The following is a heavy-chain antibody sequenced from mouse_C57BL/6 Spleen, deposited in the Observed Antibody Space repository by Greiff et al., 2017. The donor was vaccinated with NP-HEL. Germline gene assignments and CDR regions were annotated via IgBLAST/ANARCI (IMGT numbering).Heavy chain of an antibody. Sequence: VQLQQSGAELVRPGSSVKLSCKASGYTFTSYWMDWVKQRPGQGLEWIGNIYPSDSDTHYNQKFKDKATLTVDKSSSTAYMQLSSLTSEDSAVYYCARSDSSGYTWFAYWGQGTLVTVSA. CDR3: ARSDSSGYTWFAY. J-gene: IGHJ3*01. CDR2: IYPSDSDT. CDR1: GYTFTSYW. D-gene: IGHD3-2*02. V-gene: IGHV1-61*01.